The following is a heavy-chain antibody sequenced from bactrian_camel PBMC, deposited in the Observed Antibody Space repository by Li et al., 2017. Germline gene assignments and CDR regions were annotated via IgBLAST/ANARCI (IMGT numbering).Heavy chain of an antibody. CDR2: IASDGRT. CDR3: AAGRPKYNGLGTGADFGY. CDR1: GYIWSDRC. D-gene: IGHD7*01. V-gene: IGHV3S53*01. Sequence: HVQLVESGGGSVQTGGSLRLSCAASGYIWSDRCLGWYRQVPGNECELVSRIASDGRTYYTDSAKGRFTISQDKAKNTMYLQMNGLKPEDTAMYYCAAGRPKYNGLGTGADFGYWGRGPRSPSP. J-gene: IGHJ6*01.